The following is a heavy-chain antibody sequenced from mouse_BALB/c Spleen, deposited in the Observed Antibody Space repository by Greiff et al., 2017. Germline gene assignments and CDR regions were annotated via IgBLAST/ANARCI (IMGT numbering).Heavy chain of an antibody. CDR3: ARGRYGNYQTTWFAY. CDR1: GYTFTDYW. J-gene: IGHJ3*01. V-gene: IGHV1-69*02. CDR2: INTSDSYT. Sequence: GQLQQSGPELEKPGASVKISCKASGYTFTDYWMHWVKQRPGQGLEWIGAINTSDSYTSYNQKFKGKATLTVDESSSTAYMQLSSLTSEDSAVYYCARGRYGNYQTTWFAYWGQGTLVTVSA. D-gene: IGHD2-10*02.